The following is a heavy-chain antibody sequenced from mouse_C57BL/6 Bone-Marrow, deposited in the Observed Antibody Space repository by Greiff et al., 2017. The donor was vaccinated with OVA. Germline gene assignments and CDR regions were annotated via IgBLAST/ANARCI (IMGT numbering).Heavy chain of an antibody. CDR1: GYTFTSYW. J-gene: IGHJ2*01. D-gene: IGHD1-1*01. Sequence: VQLQQPGAELVRPGSSVKLSCKASGYTFTSYWMHWVKQRPIQGLEWIGNIDPSDSETHYNQKFKDKATLTVDKSSSTAYMQRSSLTSEDSAVYYCAREGDYGSINYWGQGTTLTVSS. CDR2: IDPSDSET. CDR3: AREGDYGSINY. V-gene: IGHV1-52*01.